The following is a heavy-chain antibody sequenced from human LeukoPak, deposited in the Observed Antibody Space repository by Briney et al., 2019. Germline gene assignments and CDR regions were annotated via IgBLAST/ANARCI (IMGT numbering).Heavy chain of an antibody. Sequence: PSQTLSLTCAVSGGFISSGGYSWSWIRQPPGKGLEWIGYIYHSGSTYYNPSLKSRVTISVDRSKNQFSLKLSSVTAADTAVYYCARVLDYDSSGYVAFDIWGQGTMVTVSS. J-gene: IGHJ3*02. CDR1: GGFISSGGYS. CDR3: ARVLDYDSSGYVAFDI. CDR2: IYHSGST. V-gene: IGHV4-30-2*01. D-gene: IGHD3-22*01.